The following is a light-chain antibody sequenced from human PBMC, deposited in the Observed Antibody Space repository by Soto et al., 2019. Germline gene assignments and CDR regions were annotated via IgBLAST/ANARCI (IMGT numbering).Light chain of an antibody. CDR2: GAS. J-gene: IGKJ2*01. Sequence: EIVMTQSPVTLSVSPGERATLSCRASQSVKSNLAWYQQKPGQPPGLLIYGASTRATGIAARFSGSGSGTEFTLTISSLQSEDYTIYYCQQYNDWPYTFGQGTKVEI. V-gene: IGKV3-15*01. CDR3: QQYNDWPYT. CDR1: QSVKSN.